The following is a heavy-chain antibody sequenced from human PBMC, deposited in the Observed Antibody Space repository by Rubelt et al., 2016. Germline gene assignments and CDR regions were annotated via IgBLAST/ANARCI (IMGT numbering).Heavy chain of an antibody. CDR2: IYYSGST. CDR1: GGSFSGYY. CDR3: ARHEGITIFGVVRPFFDY. J-gene: IGHJ4*02. Sequence: QVQLQQWGAGLLRPSETLSLTCAVYGGSFSGYYWGWIRQPPGKGLEWIGSIYYSGSTYYNPSLKSRVTISVDTSKNQFSLKLSSVTAADTAVYYCARHEGITIFGVVRPFFDYWGQGTLVTVSS. D-gene: IGHD3-3*01. V-gene: IGHV4-34*01.